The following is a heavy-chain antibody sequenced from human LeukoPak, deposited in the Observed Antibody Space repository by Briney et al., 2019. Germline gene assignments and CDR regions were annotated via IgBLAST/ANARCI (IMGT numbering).Heavy chain of an antibody. Sequence: SQTLSLTCAISGDSVSSNTAAWNWIRRPPSRGLEWLGRTYYRSKWYNDYTVSVKSRITVNPDTSKNQFSLQLNSVTPEDTAVYFCARGAAGAFDTWGQGTMVTVSS. CDR1: GDSVSSNTAA. V-gene: IGHV6-1*01. CDR2: TYYRSKWYN. J-gene: IGHJ3*02. D-gene: IGHD2-15*01. CDR3: ARGAAGAFDT.